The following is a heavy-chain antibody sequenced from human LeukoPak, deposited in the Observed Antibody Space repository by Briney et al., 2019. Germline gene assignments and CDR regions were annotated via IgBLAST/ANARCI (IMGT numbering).Heavy chain of an antibody. CDR2: ISSGSSTI. V-gene: IGHV3-48*01. Sequence: GGSLRLSCAASGFTFSTYSMNWVRQAPGKGLEWVSYISSGSSTIYYADSVKGRFTISRDNAKNSLYLQMNSLRTEDTAVYYCARDGRVGATPKYAFDIWGQGTMVTVSS. J-gene: IGHJ3*02. CDR1: GFTFSTYS. CDR3: ARDGRVGATPKYAFDI. D-gene: IGHD1-26*01.